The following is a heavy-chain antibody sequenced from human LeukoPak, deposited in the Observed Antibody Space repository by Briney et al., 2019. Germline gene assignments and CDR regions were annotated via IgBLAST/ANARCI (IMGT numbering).Heavy chain of an antibody. Sequence: ASVKVSCTASGYTFTGYYLHWVRQAPGQGLEWMGWISAYNGFTNYAENLQGRVTMTTDTSTGTAYMELRNLTSDDTALYYCARDRIARLGGSYRYNCFDPWGQGTLVTVSS. CDR2: ISAYNGFT. CDR1: GYTFTGYY. J-gene: IGHJ5*02. D-gene: IGHD1-26*01. V-gene: IGHV1-18*04. CDR3: ARDRIARLGGSYRYNCFDP.